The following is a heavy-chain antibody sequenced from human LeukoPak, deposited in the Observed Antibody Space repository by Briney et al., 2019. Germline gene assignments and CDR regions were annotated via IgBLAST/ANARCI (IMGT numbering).Heavy chain of an antibody. D-gene: IGHD3-3*01. CDR1: GFTFNGYW. Sequence: GGSLRLSCAASGFTFNGYWMSWVRQAPGKGLEWVANIKQNGSEKYYVDSVRGRLTISRDNAENSLFLQMNRLRVEDTAVYYCTRDFGRSSYYFDFWGQGTLVTVSS. J-gene: IGHJ4*02. CDR3: TRDFGRSSYYFDF. V-gene: IGHV3-7*01. CDR2: IKQNGSEK.